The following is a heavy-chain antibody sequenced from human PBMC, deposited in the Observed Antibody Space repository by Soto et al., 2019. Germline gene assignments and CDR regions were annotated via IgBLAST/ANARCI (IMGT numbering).Heavy chain of an antibody. D-gene: IGHD1-26*01. J-gene: IGHJ4*02. CDR3: ARVVSGSYLDY. V-gene: IGHV4-31*03. CDR2: IYYSGTT. CDR1: GGTITTGGHF. Sequence: QVQLQESGPGLVKASQTLSLNCTVSGGTITTGGHFWSWIRQYPGKGLEWIGYIYYSGTTHYNPSLKSRVTISIDTSKNQFSLNLSSVTAADTAVYYCARVVSGSYLDYWGQGTLVTVSS.